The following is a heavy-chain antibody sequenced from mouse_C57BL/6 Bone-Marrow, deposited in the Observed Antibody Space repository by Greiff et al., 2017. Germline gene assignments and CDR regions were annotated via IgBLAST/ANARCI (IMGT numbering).Heavy chain of an antibody. J-gene: IGHJ4*01. Sequence: QVQLKESGAELAKPGASVKLSCKASGYTFTSYWMHWVKQRPGQGLEWIGYINTSSGYTKYNQKFKDKATLTSDKSSSTAYMQLSSRTYEDSAVYYCARISNYFYYAMDYWGQGTSVTGSS. CDR2: INTSSGYT. CDR1: GYTFTSYW. CDR3: ARISNYFYYAMDY. D-gene: IGHD2-5*01. V-gene: IGHV1-7*01.